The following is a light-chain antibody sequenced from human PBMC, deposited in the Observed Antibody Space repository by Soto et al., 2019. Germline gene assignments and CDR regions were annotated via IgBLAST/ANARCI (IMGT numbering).Light chain of an antibody. J-gene: IGKJ1*01. V-gene: IGKV1-12*01. CDR1: QGISSW. CDR2: AAS. Sequence: DIQMTQYPSSVSASVGDRVTITCRASQGISSWLAWYQQKPGAAPKFLIYAASNLQSGVPSRFSGSGSGTNFTLTISSLQPDDFASYYCQQSYDSPWTFGQGTKVDI. CDR3: QQSYDSPWT.